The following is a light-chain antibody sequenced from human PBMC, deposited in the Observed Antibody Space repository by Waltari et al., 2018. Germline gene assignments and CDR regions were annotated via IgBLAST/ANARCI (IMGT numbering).Light chain of an antibody. CDR1: QNINRW. CDR2: KAS. CDR3: QQYNSYSRT. V-gene: IGKV1-5*03. Sequence: DIQLTQSPSTLSASVGDRVTSTCRASQNINRWLAWYQQQPGKAPKLLIYKASNVESGVSSRFSGSGSGTEFTLTISSLQPDDFATYYCQQYNSYSRTFGQGTRLDI. J-gene: IGKJ2*01.